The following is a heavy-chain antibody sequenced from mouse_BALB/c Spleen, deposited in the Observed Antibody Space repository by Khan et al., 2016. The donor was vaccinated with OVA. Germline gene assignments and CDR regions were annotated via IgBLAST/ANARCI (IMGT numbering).Heavy chain of an antibody. Sequence: EVELVESGGGLVKPGGSLKLSCAASGFTFSSYAMSWVHQTPEKRLEWVATISSGGSDTYYPDSVKGRFTISRDNANNTLYLQMSSLRSEDTAMYYCARLYAMDYWGQGTSVTVSS. J-gene: IGHJ4*01. V-gene: IGHV5-9-3*01. CDR3: ARLYAMDY. CDR1: GFTFSSYA. CDR2: ISSGGSDT.